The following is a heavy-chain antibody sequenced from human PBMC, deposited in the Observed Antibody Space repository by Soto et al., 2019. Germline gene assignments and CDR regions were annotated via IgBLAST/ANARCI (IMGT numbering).Heavy chain of an antibody. Sequence: ASVKVSCKASGYTFTSYYMHWVRQAPGQGLEWMGIINPSGGSTSYAQKFQGRVTMTRDTSTSTVYMDLSSLRSEDTAMYYCTRDGTATAGYYFDYWGQGTLVT. V-gene: IGHV1-46*03. CDR1: GYTFTSYY. CDR2: INPSGGST. D-gene: IGHD6-13*01. CDR3: TRDGTATAGYYFDY. J-gene: IGHJ4*02.